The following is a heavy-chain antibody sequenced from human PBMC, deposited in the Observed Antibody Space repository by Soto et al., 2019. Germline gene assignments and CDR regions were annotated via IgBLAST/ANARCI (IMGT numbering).Heavy chain of an antibody. CDR1: GFIFSASA. CDR2: ISPTSDHI. J-gene: IGHJ5*02. Sequence: EVQLLQSEGGLVQPGGSLRLSCEASGFIFSASAMSWVRQAPGKGLEWVSAISPTSDHIYYANSVTGRFTISRDNSKNTVYFHLTGLGVDDTAVYYCTKGGGGDHGSWGQGTLVAVSS. V-gene: IGHV3-23*01. D-gene: IGHD2-21*02. CDR3: TKGGGGDHGS.